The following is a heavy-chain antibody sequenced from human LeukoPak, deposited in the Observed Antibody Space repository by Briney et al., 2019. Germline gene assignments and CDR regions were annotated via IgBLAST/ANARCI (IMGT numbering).Heavy chain of an antibody. J-gene: IGHJ4*02. CDR2: FDPENGEI. CDR1: VYTLSELA. V-gene: IGHV1-24*01. D-gene: IGHD6-25*01. CDR3: AAIAAAGTLDY. Sequence: ASVNVSCKVSVYTLSELAMHWVRQTPGKRLEWMGGFDPENGEIIYAKNFQGRVTMTEDPSTDTAYMDLSNLRSDDTAVYYCAAIAAAGTLDYWGQGTQVSVSS.